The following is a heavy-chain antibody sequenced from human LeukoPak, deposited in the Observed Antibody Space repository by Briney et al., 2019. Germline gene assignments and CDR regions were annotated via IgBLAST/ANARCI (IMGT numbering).Heavy chain of an antibody. J-gene: IGHJ5*02. D-gene: IGHD3-10*01. CDR2: INSDGSST. V-gene: IGHV3-74*01. Sequence: PGGSLRLSCAASGFSFDDYTMHWVRQAPGKGLVWVSRINSDGSSTSYADSVKGRFTISRDNAKNTLYLQMNSLRAEDTAVYYCAKDFRGSWFDPWGQGTLVTVSS. CDR3: AKDFRGSWFDP. CDR1: GFSFDDYT.